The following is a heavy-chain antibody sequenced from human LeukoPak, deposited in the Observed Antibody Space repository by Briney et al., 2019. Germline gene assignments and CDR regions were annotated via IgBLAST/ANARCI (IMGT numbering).Heavy chain of an antibody. D-gene: IGHD1-26*01. CDR1: GGSFSGYY. CDR3: ARVYTGADGMDV. J-gene: IGHJ6*02. CDR2: INHSGST. V-gene: IGHV4-34*01. Sequence: SETLSLTCAVYGGSFSGYYWSWIRQPPGKGLEWIGEINHSGSTNYNPSLKSRVTISVDTSKNQFSLKLSSVTAADTAVHYCARVYTGADGMDVWGQGTTVTVSS.